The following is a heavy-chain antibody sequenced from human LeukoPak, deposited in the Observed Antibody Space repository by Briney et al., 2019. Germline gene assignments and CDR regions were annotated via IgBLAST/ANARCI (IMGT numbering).Heavy chain of an antibody. D-gene: IGHD3-22*01. CDR1: GGSISSYY. J-gene: IGHJ5*02. CDR3: ARDLPDYDSSGGFWFDP. V-gene: IGHV4-59*01. CDR2: IYYSGST. Sequence: KPSETLSLTCTVSGGSISSYYWSWIRQPPGKGLEWIGYIYYSGSTNYNPSLKSRVTISVDTSKNQFSLKLSSVTAADTAVYYCARDLPDYDSSGGFWFDPWGQGTLVTVSS.